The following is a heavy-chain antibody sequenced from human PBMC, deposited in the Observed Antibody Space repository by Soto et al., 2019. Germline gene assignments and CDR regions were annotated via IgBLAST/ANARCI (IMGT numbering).Heavy chain of an antibody. CDR3: ADAPYLTTDY. J-gene: IGHJ4*02. D-gene: IGHD3-22*01. Sequence: GGSLRLSCAASGFIFSTYAMSWVRQAPGKGLEWVSTISGSGSSTYYADSVKGRFTISRDNSKNTLYLQMNSLRAEDTAVYYCADAPYLTTDYWGQGTLVTVSS. V-gene: IGHV3-23*01. CDR2: ISGSGSST. CDR1: GFIFSTYA.